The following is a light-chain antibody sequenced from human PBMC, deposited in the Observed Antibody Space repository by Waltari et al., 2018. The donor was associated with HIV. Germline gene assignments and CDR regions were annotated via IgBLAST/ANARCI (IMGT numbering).Light chain of an antibody. J-gene: IGKJ4*01. CDR2: GAS. V-gene: IGKV3-15*01. Sequence: DIVMMRSPGTLSVSPGERATLSCRASQSVSRNLAWYQQKPGQPPRLLIYGASTRATGIPARFSATGSGTEFTLTISSLQSEDFAVYYCQQYNIWPPLTFGGGTKVEMK. CDR3: QQYNIWPPLT. CDR1: QSVSRN.